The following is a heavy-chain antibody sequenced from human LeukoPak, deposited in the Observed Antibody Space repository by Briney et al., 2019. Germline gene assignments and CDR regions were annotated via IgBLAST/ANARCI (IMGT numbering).Heavy chain of an antibody. CDR1: GFTFENYW. CDR3: ARDLFYDPYGHNDAVDV. D-gene: IGHD2/OR15-2a*01. Sequence: GGSLRLSCIGSGFTFENYWMNWVRQAPGKGLEWVANIKQDGSEKYYVDSVKGRFTISRDRAKNSLYPQMNSLRVEDTALYYCARDLFYDPYGHNDAVDVWGRGTMVTVSS. V-gene: IGHV3-7*01. J-gene: IGHJ3*01. CDR2: IKQDGSEK.